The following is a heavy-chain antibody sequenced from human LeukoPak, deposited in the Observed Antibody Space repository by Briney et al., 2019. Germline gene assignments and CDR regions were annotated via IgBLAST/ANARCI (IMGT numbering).Heavy chain of an antibody. J-gene: IGHJ4*02. Sequence: GESLKISCKGSGYSFTSYWIGWVRQMPGKGLEWMGIIYPGDSDTRYSPSFQGQVTISADKSISTAYLQWSSLKASDTAMYYCARQELLWFGLDQIYYSDYWGQGTLVTVSS. CDR3: ARQELLWFGLDQIYYSDY. V-gene: IGHV5-51*01. CDR1: GYSFTSYW. D-gene: IGHD3-10*01. CDR2: IYPGDSDT.